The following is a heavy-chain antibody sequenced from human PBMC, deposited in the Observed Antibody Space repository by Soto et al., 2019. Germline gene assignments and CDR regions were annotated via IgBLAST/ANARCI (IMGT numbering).Heavy chain of an antibody. CDR2: IVVGSGNT. Sequence: SVKVSCKASGFTFTSSAVQWVRQARGQRLEWIGWIVVGSGNTNYAQKFQERVTITRDMSTSTAYMELSSLRSEDTAAYYCAAARPYYDFWSGSSPLYFDYWGQGTLVTVSS. V-gene: IGHV1-58*01. J-gene: IGHJ4*02. D-gene: IGHD3-3*01. CDR1: GFTFTSSA. CDR3: AAARPYYDFWSGSSPLYFDY.